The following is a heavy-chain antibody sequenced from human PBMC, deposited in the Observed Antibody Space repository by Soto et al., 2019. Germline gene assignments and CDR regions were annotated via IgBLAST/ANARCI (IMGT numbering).Heavy chain of an antibody. D-gene: IGHD2-15*01. CDR1: GFTFSGFD. Sequence: LRLSCAASGFTFSGFDMHWVRQPTGKGLEWVSTIGTAGDTYYAVSVKGRFTISRDNAKNSLSLQMNSLRAGDTAVYFCARGQEVGAHFFDSWGQGTQVTVSS. CDR2: IGTAGDT. CDR3: ARGQEVGAHFFDS. V-gene: IGHV3-13*01. J-gene: IGHJ4*02.